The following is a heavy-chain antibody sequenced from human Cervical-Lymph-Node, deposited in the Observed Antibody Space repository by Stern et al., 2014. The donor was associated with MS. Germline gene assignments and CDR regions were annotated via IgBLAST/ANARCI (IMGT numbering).Heavy chain of an antibody. CDR2: SSSSGTKI. CDR3: ASPHCGGDCWANDQYTMDV. D-gene: IGHD2-21*02. V-gene: IGHV3-21*01. Sequence: EVQLVESGGGLVKPGGTLRLSCIASGFDFDSYSMSWVRQVPGKGLEWAASSSSSGTKIFYADSVKGRFTISRDNSMKSLYLQMKSLRLEDTATYYCASPHCGGDCWANDQYTMDVWGQGTTVTVSS. CDR1: GFDFDSYS. J-gene: IGHJ6*02.